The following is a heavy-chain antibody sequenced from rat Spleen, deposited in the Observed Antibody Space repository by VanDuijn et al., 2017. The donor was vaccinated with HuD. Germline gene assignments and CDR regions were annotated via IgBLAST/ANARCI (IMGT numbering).Heavy chain of an antibody. D-gene: IGHD1-4*01. CDR3: ARPNYPGFNYFDY. CDR2: TSYDGSNT. V-gene: IGHV5-29*01. CDR1: GFTFSDYY. J-gene: IGHJ2*01. Sequence: EVQLVESDGGLVQPGRSLKLSCAASGFTFSDYYMAWVRQAPTKGLEWVATTSYDGSNTYYRDSVSGRFTVSRDNAKSTLYLQMDSLRSEDTATYYCARPNYPGFNYFDYWGQGVMVTVSS.